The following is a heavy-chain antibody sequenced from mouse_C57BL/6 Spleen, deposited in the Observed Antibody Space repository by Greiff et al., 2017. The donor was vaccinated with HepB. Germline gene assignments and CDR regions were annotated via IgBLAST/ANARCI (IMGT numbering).Heavy chain of an antibody. V-gene: IGHV5-9-1*02. J-gene: IGHJ2*01. CDR3: TRDRAYYYGSSYGDFDY. CDR2: ISSGGDYI. CDR1: GFTFSSYA. Sequence: EVKVVESGEGLVKPGGSLKLSCAASGFTFSSYAMSWVRQTPEKRLEWVAYISSGGDYIYYADTVKGRFTISRDNARNTLYLQMSSLKSEDTAMYYCTRDRAYYYGSSYGDFDYWGQGTTLTVSS. D-gene: IGHD1-1*01.